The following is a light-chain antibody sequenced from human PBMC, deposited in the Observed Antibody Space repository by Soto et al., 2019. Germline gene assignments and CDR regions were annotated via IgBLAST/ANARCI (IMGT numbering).Light chain of an antibody. CDR3: SSYAGCRPYV. CDR2: QAS. V-gene: IGLV2-23*01. J-gene: IGLJ1*01. CDR1: ISDVGGYNH. Sequence: QSALTQPASVSGSPGQSITISCTGTISDVGGYNHVSWYQHHPGKAPKLMIFQASKRPSGISDRFSGSKSDNTASLAISGLQAEDEADYYCSSYAGCRPYVFGTGTKLTVL.